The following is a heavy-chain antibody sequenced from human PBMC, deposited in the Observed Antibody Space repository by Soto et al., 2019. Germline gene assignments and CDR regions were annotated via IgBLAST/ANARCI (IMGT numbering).Heavy chain of an antibody. CDR1: GGSISSYY. CDR3: ARSDGRY. V-gene: IGHV4-59*01. J-gene: IGHJ4*02. CDR2: IYYSGST. Sequence: SETLSLTCTVSGGSISSYYLSWIRQPPGKGLEWIGHIYYSGSTNYNPSLKSRVTISVDTSKNQFSLKLSSVTAADTAVYYCARSDGRYWGQGTLVTV.